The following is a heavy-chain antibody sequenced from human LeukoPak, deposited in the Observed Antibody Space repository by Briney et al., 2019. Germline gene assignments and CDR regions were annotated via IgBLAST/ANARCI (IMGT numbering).Heavy chain of an antibody. D-gene: IGHD3-22*01. CDR1: GFSFSNYN. CDR3: ATGKHYYDSSGYYFYYFDY. Sequence: GGSLRLSCAASGFSFSNYNINWVRQAPGKGLEWVSSISTSSTYIFYADSVKGRFTISRDNAKNSLYLQMNSLRADDTAVYYCATGKHYYDSSGYYFYYFDYWGQGTLVTISS. J-gene: IGHJ4*02. CDR2: ISTSSTYI. V-gene: IGHV3-21*01.